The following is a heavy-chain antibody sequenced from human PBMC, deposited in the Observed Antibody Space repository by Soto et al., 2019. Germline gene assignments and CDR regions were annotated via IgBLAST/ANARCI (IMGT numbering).Heavy chain of an antibody. V-gene: IGHV3-23*01. J-gene: IGHJ4*02. CDR2: CCATGSGT. Sequence: EMQLLESGGGLVQPGGSLRLSGEVSGFTFSRYGMPWVRQATGKGLEWISFCCATGSGTYYADSVKGRFTISGDNSKNTLYLQMTSLRADDTAVYYCAKDRRAGGNYGFYSDFWGQGALVIVSS. D-gene: IGHD1-7*01. CDR3: AKDRRAGGNYGFYSDF. CDR1: GFTFSRYG.